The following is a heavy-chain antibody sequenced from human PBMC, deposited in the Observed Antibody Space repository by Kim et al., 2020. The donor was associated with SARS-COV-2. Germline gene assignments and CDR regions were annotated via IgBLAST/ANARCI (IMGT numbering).Heavy chain of an antibody. V-gene: IGHV1-69*13. J-gene: IGHJ4*02. CDR2: IIPIFGTA. CDR3: ARESGEYSYGYAFDY. D-gene: IGHD5-18*01. Sequence: SVKVSCKASGGTFSSYAISWVRQAPGQGLEWMGGIIPIFGTANYAQKFQGRVTITADESTSTAYMELSSLRSEDTAVYYCARESGEYSYGYAFDYWGQGTLVTVSS. CDR1: GGTFSSYA.